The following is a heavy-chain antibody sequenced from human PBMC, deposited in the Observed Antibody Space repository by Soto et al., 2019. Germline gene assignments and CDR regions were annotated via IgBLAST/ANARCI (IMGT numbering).Heavy chain of an antibody. D-gene: IGHD3-10*01. Sequence: GPGVKKPGASVTVSCKTSGDTFTNFGLSWVRQAPGQGLEWMGWIATYNSNKNYAQKFQGRLTLTTDTSTSTGYMELKSLEYDDTAVYYCARVLRGVVNWFDPWGQGTLVTVSS. CDR1: GDTFTNFG. CDR2: IATYNSNK. CDR3: ARVLRGVVNWFDP. J-gene: IGHJ5*02. V-gene: IGHV1-18*01.